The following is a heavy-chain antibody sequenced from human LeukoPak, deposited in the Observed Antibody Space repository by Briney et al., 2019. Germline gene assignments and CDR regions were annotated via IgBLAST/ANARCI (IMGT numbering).Heavy chain of an antibody. CDR1: GGSFSGYY. CDR2: INHSGST. V-gene: IGHV4-34*01. J-gene: IGHJ4*02. CDR3: ARGRTVGAAFDY. D-gene: IGHD1-26*01. Sequence: SETLSLTCAVYGGSFSGYYWSWIRQPPGKGLEWIGEINHSGSTNYNPSLKSRVTISVDTSKNQFSLKLSSVTAADTAVYYCARGRTVGAAFDYWGQGTLVTVSS.